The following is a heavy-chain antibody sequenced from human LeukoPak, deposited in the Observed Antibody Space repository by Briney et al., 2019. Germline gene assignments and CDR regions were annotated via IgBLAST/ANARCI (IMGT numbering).Heavy chain of an antibody. J-gene: IGHJ4*02. V-gene: IGHV4-59*08. D-gene: IGHD3-22*01. CDR3: ARGFYDSSGYSSPFDS. Sequence: SETLSLTCTVSGGSISSYYWSWIRQPPGKGLEWIGYIYYSGSTNYNPSLKSRVTISVDTSKNQFSLKLSSVTAADTAMYYCARGFYDSSGYSSPFDSWGQGTLVTVSS. CDR2: IYYSGST. CDR1: GGSISSYY.